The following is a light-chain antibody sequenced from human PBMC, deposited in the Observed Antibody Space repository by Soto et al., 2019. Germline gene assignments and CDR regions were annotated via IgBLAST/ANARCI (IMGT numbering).Light chain of an antibody. Sequence: EIVLTQSPGTLSLSPGERATLSCRASQSVSSSYLAWYQQKPAQAPRLLIYGASSRATDIPDRFSGSGSGTDFTLSISRLDPEFFAVYYCQPYGSSSGTFGQGTKVEIK. CDR1: QSVSSSY. CDR3: QPYGSSSGT. V-gene: IGKV3-20*01. J-gene: IGKJ1*01. CDR2: GAS.